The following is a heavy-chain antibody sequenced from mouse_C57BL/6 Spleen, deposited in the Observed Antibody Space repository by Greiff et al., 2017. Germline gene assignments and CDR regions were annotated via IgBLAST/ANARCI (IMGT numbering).Heavy chain of an antibody. CDR1: GFNIKDDY. J-gene: IGHJ2*01. V-gene: IGHV14-4*01. CDR3: TTRVYAGY. D-gene: IGHD2-12*01. CDR2: IDPENGDT. Sequence: EVKLMEPGAELVRPGASVKLSCTASGFNIKDDYMDWVKQRPEQGLEWIGWIDPENGDTEYATKFQGKATITADTSSNTAYLQLSSLTSEDTAVYYYTTRVYAGYRGQGTTLTVSS.